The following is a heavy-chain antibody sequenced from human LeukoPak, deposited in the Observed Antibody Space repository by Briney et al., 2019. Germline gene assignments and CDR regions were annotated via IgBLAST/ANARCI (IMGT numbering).Heavy chain of an antibody. D-gene: IGHD3-16*01. J-gene: IGHJ4*02. CDR1: GFRLRDYY. Sequence: PGGSLSLSCAASGFRLRDYYMRGVGQAPGKQPEWISYITATGRSTDYADSVKGRFTISRDSAKNSVLLQMDRLRPEDTAVYFCTRDRRGSYSAFELWGQGTLVSVSS. CDR2: ITATGRST. V-gene: IGHV3-11*01. CDR3: TRDRRGSYSAFEL.